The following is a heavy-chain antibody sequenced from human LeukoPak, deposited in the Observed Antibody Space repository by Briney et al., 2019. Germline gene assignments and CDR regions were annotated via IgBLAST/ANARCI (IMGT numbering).Heavy chain of an antibody. Sequence: PGGSLRLSCAASGFTFSSYGMHWVRQAPGKGLEWVANIKQDGSEKYYVDSVKGRFTISRDNAKNSLYLQMNSLRAEDTAVYYCARAKVTYYDFWSGYTYYYYMDVWGKGTTVTVSS. CDR3: ARAKVTYYDFWSGYTYYYYMDV. V-gene: IGHV3-7*01. CDR2: IKQDGSEK. CDR1: GFTFSSYG. J-gene: IGHJ6*03. D-gene: IGHD3-3*01.